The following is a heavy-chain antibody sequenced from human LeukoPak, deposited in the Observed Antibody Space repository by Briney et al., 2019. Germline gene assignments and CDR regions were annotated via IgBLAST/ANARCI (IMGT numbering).Heavy chain of an antibody. CDR1: GFTFSSHW. CDR2: IKQDGSQQ. Sequence: PGGSLRLSCATSGFTFSSHWMNWVRQAPGKGLEWVANIKQDGSQQFYIDSVKGRFTISRDDAKNSLFLQMSGLRAEDTAIYYCARGANYDAWGWAFDIWSRGTMVTVSS. V-gene: IGHV3-7*04. CDR3: ARGANYDAWGWAFDI. J-gene: IGHJ3*02. D-gene: IGHD3-3*01.